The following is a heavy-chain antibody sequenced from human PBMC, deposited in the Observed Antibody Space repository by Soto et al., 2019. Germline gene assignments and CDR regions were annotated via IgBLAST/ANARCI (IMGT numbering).Heavy chain of an antibody. V-gene: IGHV1-8*01. Sequence: ASVKVSCKASGYTFTSYDINWVRQATGQGLEWMGWVNPNSGNTGYAQKFQGRVTMTRKTSISTAYMELSSLRSEDTAVYYCARVFGSGDSAHYGMDVWGQGTTVTVSS. CDR2: VNPNSGNT. CDR3: ARVFGSGDSAHYGMDV. D-gene: IGHD2-21*02. J-gene: IGHJ6*02. CDR1: GYTFTSYD.